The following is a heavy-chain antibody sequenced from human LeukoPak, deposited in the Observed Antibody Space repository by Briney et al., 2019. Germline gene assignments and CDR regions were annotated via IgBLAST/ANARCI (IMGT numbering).Heavy chain of an antibody. CDR3: ARYGWGISPFDF. J-gene: IGHJ4*02. V-gene: IGHV4-59*01. Sequence: SETLSLTCTVSAGSISSSYWSWVRQPPGKGLEWIGCIYYSGSTNYNPSLKSRVTISVDTSKNQFSLKLNSVTAADTAVYYWARYGWGISPFDFWGRGPRAPVSS. CDR2: IYYSGST. D-gene: IGHD3-10*01. CDR1: AGSISSSY.